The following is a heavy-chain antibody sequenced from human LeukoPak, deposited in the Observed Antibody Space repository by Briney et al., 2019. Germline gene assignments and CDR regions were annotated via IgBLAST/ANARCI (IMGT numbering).Heavy chain of an antibody. D-gene: IGHD1-26*01. CDR2: IRYDGSNK. J-gene: IGHJ4*02. CDR3: ARSGRGTYYYFDL. CDR1: GFTFSSYG. Sequence: GGSLRLSCAASGFTFSSYGMHWVRQAPGKGLEWVAFIRYDGSNKYYADSVKGRFTISRDNSKNTLYLQMNSLRAEDTAVYYCARSGRGTYYYFDLWGQGTLVTVSS. V-gene: IGHV3-30*02.